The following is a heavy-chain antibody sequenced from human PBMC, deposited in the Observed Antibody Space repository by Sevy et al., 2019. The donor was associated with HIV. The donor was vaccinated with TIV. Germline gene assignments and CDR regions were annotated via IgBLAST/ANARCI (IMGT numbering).Heavy chain of an antibody. Sequence: GGSLRLSCAASGFTLSSYWMSWVRQAPGKGLEWVANIKQEGSESFYVDSVKGRFTISRDNAKNSLYLQRNSLRAEDTAVYYCSRSAVSTSRWDYWGQGTLVTVSS. CDR1: GFTLSSYW. CDR3: SRSAVSTSRWDY. V-gene: IGHV3-7*01. CDR2: IKQEGSES. J-gene: IGHJ4*02. D-gene: IGHD4-4*01.